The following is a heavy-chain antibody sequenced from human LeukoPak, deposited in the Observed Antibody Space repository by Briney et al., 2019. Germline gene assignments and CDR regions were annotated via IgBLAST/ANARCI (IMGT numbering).Heavy chain of an antibody. Sequence: ASVKVSCKASGYTFTSYYMHWVRQAPGQGLEWMGGIIPIFGTANYAQKFQGRVTITADKSTSTAYMELSSLRSEDTAVYYCARAFMTPRPYYDSSGYFRILPWDVWGKGTTVTVSS. CDR2: IIPIFGTA. CDR1: GYTFTSYY. CDR3: ARAFMTPRPYYDSSGYFRILPWDV. V-gene: IGHV1-69*06. J-gene: IGHJ6*04. D-gene: IGHD3-22*01.